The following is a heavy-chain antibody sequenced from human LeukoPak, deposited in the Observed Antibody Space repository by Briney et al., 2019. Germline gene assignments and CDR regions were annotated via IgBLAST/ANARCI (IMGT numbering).Heavy chain of an antibody. CDR3: AKDTSIAARRGLYYFDY. Sequence: PGGSLRLSCAASGFTFSSYGMHWVRQAPGKGLEWVAVIRYDGSNKYYADSVKGRFTISRDNSKNTLYLQMNSLRAEDTAVYYCAKDTSIAARRGLYYFDYWGQGTLVTVSS. V-gene: IGHV3-30*02. CDR2: IRYDGSNK. D-gene: IGHD6-6*01. J-gene: IGHJ4*02. CDR1: GFTFSSYG.